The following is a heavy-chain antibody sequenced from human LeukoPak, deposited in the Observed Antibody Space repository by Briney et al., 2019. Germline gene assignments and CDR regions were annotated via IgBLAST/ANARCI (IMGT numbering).Heavy chain of an antibody. D-gene: IGHD5-18*01. CDR1: GFPFTNNP. Sequence: PGGSLRLSCVVSGFPFTNNPMNWVRQAPGKGLEWVSYISNDITTTYYAESVKGRFTISRDNAKNSLYLQMNSLRVEDTAVYYCARDGGKSYEIYYWGQGTLVTVSS. V-gene: IGHV3-48*01. CDR2: ISNDITTT. CDR3: ARDGGKSYEIYY. J-gene: IGHJ4*02.